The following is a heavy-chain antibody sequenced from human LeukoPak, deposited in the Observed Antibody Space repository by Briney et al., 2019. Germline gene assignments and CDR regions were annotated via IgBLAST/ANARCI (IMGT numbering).Heavy chain of an antibody. CDR2: IYHSGST. CDR3: ARVEMATSQTNYYYYYYMDV. CDR1: GYSISSGYY. V-gene: IGHV4-38-2*02. Sequence: SETLSLTCTVSGYSISSGYYWGWIRQPPGKGLEWIGSIYHSGSTYYNPSLKSRVTISVDTSKNQFSLKLSSVTAADTAVYYCARVEMATSQTNYYYYYYMDVWGKGTTVTISS. J-gene: IGHJ6*03. D-gene: IGHD5-24*01.